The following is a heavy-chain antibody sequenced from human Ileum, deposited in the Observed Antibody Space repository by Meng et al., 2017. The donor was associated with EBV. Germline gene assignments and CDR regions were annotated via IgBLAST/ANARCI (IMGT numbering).Heavy chain of an antibody. CDR2: IIPALGTP. CDR3: ARGTGADY. V-gene: IGHV1-69*06. D-gene: IGHD3-10*01. CDR1: GSTFSVYG. Sequence: QVEGVQLGAEVKNPGSPGKVSCKSSGSTFSVYGTTWVRQAPGQGLEWMGGIIPALGTPKYARKFQDRLTITADKSTSTGYMELHSLTSNDTAVYFCARGTGADYWGQGTLVTVSS. J-gene: IGHJ4*02.